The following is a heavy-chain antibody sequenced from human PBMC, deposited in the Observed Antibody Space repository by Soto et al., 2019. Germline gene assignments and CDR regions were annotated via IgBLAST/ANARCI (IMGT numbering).Heavy chain of an antibody. V-gene: IGHV3-7*01. Sequence: EVQLVESGGGLVQPGGSLRLSCAASGFTFSRYWMSWVRQAPGKGLEWVANIKQDGSEKYYVDSVKGRFTISRDNAKNSLYLQMNGLRAEDTAVYYWASTEFGELCGSFDYWGQGTLVTVSS. D-gene: IGHD3-10*01. J-gene: IGHJ4*02. CDR2: IKQDGSEK. CDR3: ASTEFGELCGSFDY. CDR1: GFTFSRYW.